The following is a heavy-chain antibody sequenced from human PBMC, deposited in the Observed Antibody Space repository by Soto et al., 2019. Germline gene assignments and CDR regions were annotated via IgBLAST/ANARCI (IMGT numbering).Heavy chain of an antibody. D-gene: IGHD3-10*01. J-gene: IGHJ6*01. CDR1: GGSFSGYS. Sequence: PSETLSLTCAVYGGSFSGYSWPWLRQPPGKGLEWIGEINHSGTTDYNPALKSRVTTSTDTSKNQFSLRMTTDTAADTALYSCACAGFGGSSPIYCGLDVWRQVTRVIV. CDR3: ACAGFGGSSPIYCGLDV. CDR2: INHSGTT. V-gene: IGHV4-34*01.